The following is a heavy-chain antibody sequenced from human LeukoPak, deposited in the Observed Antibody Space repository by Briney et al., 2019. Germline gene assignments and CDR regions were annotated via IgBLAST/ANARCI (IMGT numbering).Heavy chain of an antibody. CDR3: AKDGEMATMIAFDY. Sequence: GGSLRLSCAASGFTFSSYGMHWVRQAPGKGLEWVAFIRYDGSNKYYADSVKGGFTISRDNSKNKLYLQMNSLRAEDTAVYYCAKDGEMATMIAFDYWGQGTLVTVSS. D-gene: IGHD5-24*01. CDR2: IRYDGSNK. CDR1: GFTFSSYG. V-gene: IGHV3-30*02. J-gene: IGHJ4*02.